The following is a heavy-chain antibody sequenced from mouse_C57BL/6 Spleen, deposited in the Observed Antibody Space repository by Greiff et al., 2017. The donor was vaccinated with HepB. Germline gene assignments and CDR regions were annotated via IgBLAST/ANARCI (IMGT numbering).Heavy chain of an antibody. CDR3: STEDH. Sequence: VQLQQPGAELVMPGASVKLSCKASGYTFTSYWMHWVKQRPGQGLEWIGEIDPSDSYTNYNQKFKGKSTLTVDKSSSTAYMQLSSLTSEDSADYYSSTEDHWGEGTLVTVSA. CDR1: GYTFTSYW. V-gene: IGHV1-69*01. CDR2: IDPSDSYT. J-gene: IGHJ3*01.